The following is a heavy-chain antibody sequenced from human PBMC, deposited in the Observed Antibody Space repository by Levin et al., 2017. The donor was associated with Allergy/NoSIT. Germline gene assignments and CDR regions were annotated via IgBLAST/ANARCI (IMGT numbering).Heavy chain of an antibody. J-gene: IGHJ3*02. CDR2: ISNDGSVT. CDR3: VKDDYASI. D-gene: IGHD4-17*01. V-gene: IGHV3-74*01. Sequence: GGSLRLSCAASGFSFSAYWMHWVRQAPGKGLVWVSRISNDGSVTSYADSVKGRFTISRDNAKNTLYLQMNSLREGDTALYYCVKDDYASIWGQGTMVTVSS. CDR1: GFSFSAYW.